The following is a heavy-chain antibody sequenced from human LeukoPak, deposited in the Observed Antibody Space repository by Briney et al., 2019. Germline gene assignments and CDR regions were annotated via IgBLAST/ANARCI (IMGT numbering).Heavy chain of an antibody. J-gene: IGHJ3*02. CDR3: ARGDRYCSGGSCCDAFDI. D-gene: IGHD2-15*01. Sequence: PGGSLRLSCAVSGFTFSTYWMHWVRQAPGKGLEWVSSISSSSSYIYYADSVKGRFTISRDNAKNSLYLQMNSLRAEDTAVYYCARGDRYCSGGSCCDAFDIWGQGTMVTVSS. V-gene: IGHV3-21*01. CDR1: GFTFSTYW. CDR2: ISSSSSYI.